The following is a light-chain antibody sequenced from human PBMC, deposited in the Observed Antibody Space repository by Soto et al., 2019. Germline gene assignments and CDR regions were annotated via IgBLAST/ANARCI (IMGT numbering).Light chain of an antibody. V-gene: IGLV2-14*02. CDR2: EGT. CDR1: RSDIGSYNL. CDR3: SSYTTSNTYV. Sequence: QPVPNERPSVSGPRGQSIVISCNGSRSDIGSYNLVSWYQQYPAKAPTVMIFEGTKPPSGVSDRFSGFKSGNTDSLTISGLRAEVEADYYCSSYTTSNTYVFGAGTKVTVL. J-gene: IGLJ1*01.